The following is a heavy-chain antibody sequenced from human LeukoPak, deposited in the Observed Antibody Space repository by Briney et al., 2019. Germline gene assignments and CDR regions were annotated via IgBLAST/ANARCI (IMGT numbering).Heavy chain of an antibody. CDR2: IYYSGST. CDR1: GGSISSYY. J-gene: IGHJ6*03. D-gene: IGHD6-13*01. Sequence: PSETLSLTCTVSGGSISSYYWSWIRQPPGKGLEWIGYIYYSGSTNYNPSLKSRVTISVDTSKNQFSLKLSSVTAADTAVYYCAVGIAPYYYYYYMDVWGKGTMVTVSS. V-gene: IGHV4-59*01. CDR3: AVGIAPYYYYYYMDV.